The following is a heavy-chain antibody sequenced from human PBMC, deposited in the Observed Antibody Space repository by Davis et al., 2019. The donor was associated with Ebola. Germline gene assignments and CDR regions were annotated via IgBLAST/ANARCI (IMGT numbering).Heavy chain of an antibody. Sequence: ASVKVSCKASGYTFTNYDVHWVRQGTGQGLEWIGWVNPNSANTGYGQKFQGRVTITADKSTSTAYMELSSLRSEDTAVYYCARDDFWSGSHWFDPWGQGTLVTVSS. CDR3: ARDDFWSGSHWFDP. CDR2: VNPNSANT. D-gene: IGHD3-3*01. J-gene: IGHJ5*02. CDR1: GYTFTNYD. V-gene: IGHV1-8*01.